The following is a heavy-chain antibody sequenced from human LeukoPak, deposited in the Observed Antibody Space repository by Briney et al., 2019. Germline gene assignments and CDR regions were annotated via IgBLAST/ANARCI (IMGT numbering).Heavy chain of an antibody. J-gene: IGHJ4*02. D-gene: IGHD4-17*01. CDR2: IYTSGST. Sequence: SETLSLACTVSGGSISSGSYYWSWIRQPAGKGLEWIGRIYTSGSTNYNPSLKSRVTISVDTSKNQFSLKLSSVTAADTAVYYCARALLKDYGDLVFDYWGQGTLVTVSS. V-gene: IGHV4-61*02. CDR1: GGSISSGSYY. CDR3: ARALLKDYGDLVFDY.